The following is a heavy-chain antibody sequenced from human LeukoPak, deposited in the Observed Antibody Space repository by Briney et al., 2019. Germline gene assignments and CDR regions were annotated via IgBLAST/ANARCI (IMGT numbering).Heavy chain of an antibody. V-gene: IGHV3-11*04. CDR2: ISTSGSST. CDR1: GFTFSDYY. CDR3: ARDRGGGYFDF. Sequence: KPGGSLRLSCAASGFTFSDYYMTWIRQGPGKGLEWVSYISTSGSSTYYADSVEGRFTISRDNAKNSLYLQMNSLRPEDTALYYCARDRGGGYFDFWGQGTWSPSPQ. J-gene: IGHJ4*02.